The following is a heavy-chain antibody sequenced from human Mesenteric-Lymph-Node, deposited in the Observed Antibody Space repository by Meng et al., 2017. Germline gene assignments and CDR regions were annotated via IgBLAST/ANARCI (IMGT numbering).Heavy chain of an antibody. CDR3: ARKYAGDASLDF. D-gene: IGHD3-16*02. CDR2: INPDADNT. CDR1: GYTVTNQN. V-gene: IGHV1-3*01. J-gene: IGHJ4*02. Sequence: QGQVWQYGAGVDKPGASVKLSLTATGYTVTNQNMHYVCRATGQRLGWVGWINPDADNTEYSQKIQGIENLTTNTSASTAYMELSSLRSEDTAVYYCARKYAGDASLDFWGQGTLVTVSS.